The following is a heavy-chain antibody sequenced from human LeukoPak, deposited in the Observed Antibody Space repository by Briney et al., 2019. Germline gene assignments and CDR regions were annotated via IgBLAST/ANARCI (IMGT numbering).Heavy chain of an antibody. D-gene: IGHD3-10*01. V-gene: IGHV1-18*01. J-gene: IGHJ4*02. CDR2: ISAYNGNT. CDR3: ARGRPLSLWFGELSYLFDY. Sequence: ASVKVSCKASGYTFTSYGISRVRQAPGQGLEWMGWISAYNGNTNYAQKLQGRVTMTTDTSTSTAYMELRSLRSDDTAVYYCARGRPLSLWFGELSYLFDYWGQGTLVTVSS. CDR1: GYTFTSYG.